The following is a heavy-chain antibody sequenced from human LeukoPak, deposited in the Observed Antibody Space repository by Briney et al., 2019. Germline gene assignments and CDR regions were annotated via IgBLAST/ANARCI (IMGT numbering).Heavy chain of an antibody. CDR2: IWYDGSNK. Sequence: GGSLRLSCAASGFTFSSYGMHWVRQAPGKGLEWEAVIWYDGSNKYYADSVKGRFTISRDNSKNTLYLQMNSLRAEDTAVYYCARDRGYCDSSGYCFDYWGQGTLVTVSS. CDR1: GFTFSSYG. D-gene: IGHD3-22*01. CDR3: ARDRGYCDSSGYCFDY. J-gene: IGHJ4*02. V-gene: IGHV3-33*01.